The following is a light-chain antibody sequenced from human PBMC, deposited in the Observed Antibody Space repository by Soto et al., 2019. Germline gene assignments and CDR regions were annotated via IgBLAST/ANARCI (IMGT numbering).Light chain of an antibody. V-gene: IGLV2-23*01. Sequence: QSVLTQPASVSGSPGQSITISCTGTSSDVGSGSHNLVSWYQQRPGKAPKVMIYEGTKRPSGVSNRFSGSKSGNTASLTISGLQAEDEADYYCCSYAGSFTYVFGTGTNLTVL. CDR2: EGT. J-gene: IGLJ1*01. CDR1: SSDVGSGSHNL. CDR3: CSYAGSFTYV.